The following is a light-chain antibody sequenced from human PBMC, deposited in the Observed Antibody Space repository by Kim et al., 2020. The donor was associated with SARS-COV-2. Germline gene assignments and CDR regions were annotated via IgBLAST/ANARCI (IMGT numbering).Light chain of an antibody. J-gene: IGKJ5*01. CDR1: QSISSY. CDR2: AAS. CDR3: QQSYSTLIT. Sequence: ASVGDRVTITCRASQSISSYLNWDQQKPGKAPKLLIYAASSLQSGVPSRFSGSGSGTDFTLTISSLQPEDFATYYCQQSYSTLITFGQGTRLEIK. V-gene: IGKV1-39*01.